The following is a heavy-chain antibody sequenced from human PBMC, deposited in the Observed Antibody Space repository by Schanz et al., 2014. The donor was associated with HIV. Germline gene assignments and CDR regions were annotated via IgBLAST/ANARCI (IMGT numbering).Heavy chain of an antibody. CDR3: AKPEYDSRGNSQSHFDY. J-gene: IGHJ4*02. CDR1: GFIFSDYG. D-gene: IGHD3-22*01. CDR2: ISHDGTNK. Sequence: QVQLVESGGGVVQPGRSLKVSCVVSGFIFSDYGIHWVRQAPGKGLEWVAVISHDGTNKFYAGSVKDRFTISRDNSKNTLYLQMTTLRIDDTAVYYCAKPEYDSRGNSQSHFDYWGQGTLVTVSS. V-gene: IGHV3-30*18.